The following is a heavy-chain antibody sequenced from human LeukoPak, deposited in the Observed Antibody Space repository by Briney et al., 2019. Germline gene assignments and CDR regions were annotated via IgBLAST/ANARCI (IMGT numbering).Heavy chain of an antibody. D-gene: IGHD2-8*01. V-gene: IGHV4-39*07. CDR3: ARVLGLTDAFDI. J-gene: IGHJ3*02. Sequence: SETLSLTCTVSGGSISSSSYYWGWIRQPPGKGLEWIGSIYYSGSTYYNPSLKSRVTISVDTSKNQFSLKLSSVTAADTAVYYCARVLGLTDAFDIWGQGTMVTVSS. CDR2: IYYSGST. CDR1: GGSISSSSYY.